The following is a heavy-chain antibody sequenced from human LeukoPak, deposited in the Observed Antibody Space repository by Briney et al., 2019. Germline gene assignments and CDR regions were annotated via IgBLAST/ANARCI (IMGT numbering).Heavy chain of an antibody. CDR3: ARSYGSGSYTSLGDY. V-gene: IGHV3-23*01. Sequence: GGSLRLSCAASGFTFSSYAMSWVRQAPGRGLEWVSSITGSAGSTSYADSVKGRFTISRDNSKNTLFLQMGSLRAEDMAVYYCARSYGSGSYTSLGDYWGQGTLVTVSS. D-gene: IGHD3-10*01. CDR2: ITGSAGST. J-gene: IGHJ4*02. CDR1: GFTFSSYA.